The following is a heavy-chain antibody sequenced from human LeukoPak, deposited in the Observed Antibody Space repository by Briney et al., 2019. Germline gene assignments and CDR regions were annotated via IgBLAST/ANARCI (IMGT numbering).Heavy chain of an antibody. CDR2: IWYDGSNK. CDR1: GFTFSSYG. J-gene: IGHJ6*04. CDR3: AREGRYCNSTSCSPYGMDV. V-gene: IGHV3-33*01. Sequence: GRSLRLSCAASGFTFSSYGMHWVRQAPGKGLEWVAVIWYDGSNKYYADSVKGRFTISRDNSKNTLYLQMNSLRAEDTAVYYCAREGRYCNSTSCSPYGMDVWGKGTTVTVSS. D-gene: IGHD2-2*01.